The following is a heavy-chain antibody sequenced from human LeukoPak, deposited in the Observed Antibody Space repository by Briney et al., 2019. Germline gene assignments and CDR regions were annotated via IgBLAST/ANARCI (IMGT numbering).Heavy chain of an antibody. Sequence: GGSLRLSCAASGFTFSTYAMSWVRQAPGKGLEWVSAISGSGGSTFNADSVKGRFTISRDNSKNTLFLQMNSLRAEDTAIYYCAKDHPSGYYFDYWGQGTLVTVPS. CDR1: GFTFSTYA. CDR3: AKDHPSGYYFDY. CDR2: ISGSGGST. D-gene: IGHD1-14*01. V-gene: IGHV3-23*01. J-gene: IGHJ4*02.